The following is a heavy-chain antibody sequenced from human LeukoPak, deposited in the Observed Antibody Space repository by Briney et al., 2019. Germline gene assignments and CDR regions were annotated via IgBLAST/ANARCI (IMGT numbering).Heavy chain of an antibody. V-gene: IGHV1-2*06. CDR1: GYTFTGYY. CDR3: ASAIYDFWSWAFDI. CDR2: INPNSGGT. J-gene: IGHJ3*02. D-gene: IGHD3-3*01. Sequence: ASVKVSCKAPGYTFTGYYMHWVRQAPGQGLEWMGRINPNSGGTNYAQKFQGRVTMTRDTSISTAYMELSRLRSDDTAVYYCASAIYDFWSWAFDIWGQGTMVTVSS.